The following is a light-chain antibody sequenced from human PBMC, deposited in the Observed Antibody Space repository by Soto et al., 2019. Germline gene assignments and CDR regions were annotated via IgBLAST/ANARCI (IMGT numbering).Light chain of an antibody. V-gene: IGKV1-33*01. Sequence: DIRMTQSPSSLSASVGDRVTITCQASQDISNYLNWYQQKPGKAPKLLIYDASNLETGVPSRFSGSGSGTDFTFTISSLQPEDIATYYCQQYDNPFTFGPGTKVDIK. CDR2: DAS. J-gene: IGKJ3*01. CDR3: QQYDNPFT. CDR1: QDISNY.